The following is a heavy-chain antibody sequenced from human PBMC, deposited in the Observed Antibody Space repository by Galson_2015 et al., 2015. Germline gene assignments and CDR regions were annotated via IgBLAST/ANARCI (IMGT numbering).Heavy chain of an antibody. D-gene: IGHD2-2*01. V-gene: IGHV1-18*01. CDR2: ISAYNGNT. CDR3: ARATIGRYCSSTSCYANYMDV. Sequence: SVKVSCKASGYTFTSYGISWVRQAPGQGLEWMGWISAYNGNTNYAQKLQGRVTMTTDTSTSTAYMELRSLRSDDTAVYYCARATIGRYCSSTSCYANYMDVWGKGTTVTVSS. J-gene: IGHJ6*03. CDR1: GYTFTSYG.